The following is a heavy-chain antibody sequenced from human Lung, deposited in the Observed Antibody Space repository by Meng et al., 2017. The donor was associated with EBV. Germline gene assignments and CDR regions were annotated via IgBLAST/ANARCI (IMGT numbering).Heavy chain of an antibody. D-gene: IGHD4-11*01. CDR2: IYHSGTT. CDR1: GGSISTTNW. V-gene: IGHV4-4*02. CDR3: ARRDTDYRWYFDL. Sequence: QVQLRESGPGLVKPSGTLSLTCSVSGGSISTTNWWSWVRQPPGKGLEWIGEIYHSGTTTHNPSLKSRVTISVDKSKNQFSLRLSSVTAADTAVYYCARRDTDYRWYFDLWGRGALVTVSS. J-gene: IGHJ2*01.